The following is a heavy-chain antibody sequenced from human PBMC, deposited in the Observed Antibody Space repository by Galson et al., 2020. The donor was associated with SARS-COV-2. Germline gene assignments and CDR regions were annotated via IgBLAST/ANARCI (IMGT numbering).Heavy chain of an antibody. CDR2: MNPDSGNT. V-gene: IGHV1-8*02. J-gene: IGHJ6*02. CDR3: ARCAPYCGSDTFYTNYYGMDV. CDR1: GYTFTSYD. D-gene: IGHD2-21*01. Sequence: ASVKVSCKASGYTFTSYDISWVRQAPGQGLEWVGWMNPDSGNTGYAQKFQGRVTMTRNTPISTAYMELSSLRSEDTAVYYCARCAPYCGSDTFYTNYYGMDVWGQGTTVTVSS.